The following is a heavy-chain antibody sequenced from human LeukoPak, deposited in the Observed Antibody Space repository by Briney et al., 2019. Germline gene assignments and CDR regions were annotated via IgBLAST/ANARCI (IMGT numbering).Heavy chain of an antibody. CDR1: GYTFTSYA. CDR2: INAGNGNT. Sequence: GASVKVSCKVSGYTFTSYAMHWVRQAPGQRLEWMGWINAGNGNTKYSQKFQGRVTITRDTSASTAYMELSSLRSEDTAVYYCARGYSYAFEGEYWGQGTLVTVSS. D-gene: IGHD5-18*01. CDR3: ARGYSYAFEGEY. J-gene: IGHJ4*02. V-gene: IGHV1-3*01.